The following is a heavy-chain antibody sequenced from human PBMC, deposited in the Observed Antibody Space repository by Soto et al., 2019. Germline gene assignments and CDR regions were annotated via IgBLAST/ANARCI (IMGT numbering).Heavy chain of an antibody. V-gene: IGHV2-5*02. CDR2: IYWDDDK. CDR1: GFSLSTSGVG. CDR3: AHSVDTATPLNYYYYGMDV. Sequence: QITLKESGPTLVKPTQTLTLTCTFSGFSLSTSGVGVGWIRQPPGKALEWLALIYWDDDKRYSPSLKSRLTITKDTSKNQVVLTMTNMDPVDTATYYCAHSVDTATPLNYYYYGMDVWGQGTTVTVSS. J-gene: IGHJ6*02. D-gene: IGHD5-18*01.